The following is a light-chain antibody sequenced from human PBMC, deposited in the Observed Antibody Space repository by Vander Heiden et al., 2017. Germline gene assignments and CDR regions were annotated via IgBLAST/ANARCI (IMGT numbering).Light chain of an antibody. CDR1: QSVLYSSNNKNY. CDR3: QQYYSTPFT. CDR2: WAS. J-gene: IGKJ3*01. V-gene: IGKV4-1*01. Sequence: DRVMTQSPASLTVSLGVRATINCKSSQSVLYSSNNKNYLAWYQQKPGQPPKLLIYWASTRESGVPDRFSGSGSGTDFTLTISSLQAEDVAVYYCQQYYSTPFTFGPGTKVDIK.